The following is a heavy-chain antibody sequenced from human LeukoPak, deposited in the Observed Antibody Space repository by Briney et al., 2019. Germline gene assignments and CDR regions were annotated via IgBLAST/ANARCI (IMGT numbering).Heavy chain of an antibody. CDR2: IYTSGST. CDR3: ASQGTGYYRFDAFDI. CDR1: GGSISSGGYY. Sequence: SETLSLTCTVSGGSISSGGYYWSWIRQHPGKGLEWIGRIYTSGSTNYNPSLKSRVTISVDTSKNQFSLKLSSVTAADTAVYYCASQGTGYYRFDAFDIWGQGTMVTVSS. D-gene: IGHD3-22*01. J-gene: IGHJ3*02. V-gene: IGHV4-61*02.